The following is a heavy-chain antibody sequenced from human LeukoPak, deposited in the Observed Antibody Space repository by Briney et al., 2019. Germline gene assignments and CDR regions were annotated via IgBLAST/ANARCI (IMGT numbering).Heavy chain of an antibody. CDR2: ISGSGGST. D-gene: IGHD3-10*01. V-gene: IGHV3-23*01. J-gene: IGHJ4*02. CDR1: GFTFSSYA. CDR3: AKVFSTMVRGVILGYDY. Sequence: GGSLRLSCAASGFTFSSYAMSWVRQAPGKGLEWVSAISGSGGSTYYADSVKGRFTISRDNSKNTLYLQMNSLRAEDTAVYYCAKVFSTMVRGVILGYDYWGQGTLVTVSS.